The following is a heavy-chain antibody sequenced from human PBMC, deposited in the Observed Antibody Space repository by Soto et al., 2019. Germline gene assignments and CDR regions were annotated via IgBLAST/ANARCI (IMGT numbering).Heavy chain of an antibody. CDR3: AVSPHRVSYLADFDY. J-gene: IGHJ4*02. CDR2: ISYDGSNK. Sequence: QVQLVESGGGVVQPGRSLRLSCAASGFTFSSYGMHWVRQAPGRGLEWVAVISYDGSNKYYADSVKGRFTISSDNSKNSLYLQMTDRWAEDTAVSCCAVSPHRVSYLADFDYWGQGTVVTVAS. CDR1: GFTFSSYG. V-gene: IGHV3-30*03. D-gene: IGHD1-26*01.